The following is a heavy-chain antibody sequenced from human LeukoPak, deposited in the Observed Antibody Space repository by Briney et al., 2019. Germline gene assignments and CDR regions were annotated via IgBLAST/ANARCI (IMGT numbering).Heavy chain of an antibody. Sequence: SETLSLACAVYGGSFSGYYWSWIRQPPGKGLEWIGYIYYSGSTNYNPSLKSRVTISVDTSKNQFSLKLRSVTAADTAVYYCARVDSGYENWFDPWGQGTLVTVSS. CDR3: ARVDSGYENWFDP. J-gene: IGHJ5*02. CDR1: GGSFSGYY. D-gene: IGHD5-12*01. V-gene: IGHV4-59*01. CDR2: IYYSGST.